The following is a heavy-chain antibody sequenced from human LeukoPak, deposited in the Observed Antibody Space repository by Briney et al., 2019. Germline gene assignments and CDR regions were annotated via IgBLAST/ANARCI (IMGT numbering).Heavy chain of an antibody. CDR3: AKDMGMEQWQANYFDY. CDR1: GYTFTSYA. Sequence: ASVKVSCKASGYTFTSYAMHWVRQAPGQRLEWMGWINAGNGNTKYSQKFQGRVTITRDTSASTAYMELSSLRAEDTAVYYCAKDMGMEQWQANYFDYWGQGTLVTVSS. D-gene: IGHD6-19*01. V-gene: IGHV1-3*01. J-gene: IGHJ4*02. CDR2: INAGNGNT.